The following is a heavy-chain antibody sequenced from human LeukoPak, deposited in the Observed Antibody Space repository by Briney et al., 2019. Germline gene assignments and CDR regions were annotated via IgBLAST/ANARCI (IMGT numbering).Heavy chain of an antibody. Sequence: SETLSLTCTVSRGAISSYYWSWMRQPPGKGLEWIGHFYYTGSTKYNPSLKSRVTISIDTSKSQFSLRLSSVTAADTAVYYCARSQNYGSGSYWFEPWGQGTLVTVSS. CDR3: ARSQNYGSGSYWFEP. J-gene: IGHJ5*02. D-gene: IGHD3-10*01. CDR2: FYYTGST. CDR1: RGAISSYY. V-gene: IGHV4-59*01.